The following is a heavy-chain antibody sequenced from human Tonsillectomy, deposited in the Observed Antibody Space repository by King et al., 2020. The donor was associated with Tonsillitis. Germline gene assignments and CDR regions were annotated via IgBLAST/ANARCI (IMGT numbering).Heavy chain of an antibody. D-gene: IGHD2-2*01. Sequence: VQLVESGGGLVKPGGSLRLSCAASGFTFSSYNMNWVRQAPGKGLEWVSSVTYSGSYIYYADSVKVRFTISRDNAKNSLYLQMNSLRAEDTAVYYCARGVLSTSWGMDVWGQGTTVTVSS. CDR2: VTYSGSYI. CDR3: ARGVLSTSWGMDV. V-gene: IGHV3-21*01. CDR1: GFTFSSYN. J-gene: IGHJ6*02.